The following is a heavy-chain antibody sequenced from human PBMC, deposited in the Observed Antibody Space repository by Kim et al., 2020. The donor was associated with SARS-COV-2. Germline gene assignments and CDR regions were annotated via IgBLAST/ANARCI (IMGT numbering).Heavy chain of an antibody. Sequence: SETLSLTCTVSGYSISSGYYWGWIRQPPGKGLEWIGSIYHSGSTYYNPSLKSRVTISVDTSKNQFSLKLSSVTAADTAVYYCARVGHYYGSGSHYYFDY. D-gene: IGHD3-10*01. CDR3: ARVGHYYGSGSHYYFDY. V-gene: IGHV4-38-2*02. J-gene: IGHJ4*01. CDR2: IYHSGST. CDR1: GYSISSGYY.